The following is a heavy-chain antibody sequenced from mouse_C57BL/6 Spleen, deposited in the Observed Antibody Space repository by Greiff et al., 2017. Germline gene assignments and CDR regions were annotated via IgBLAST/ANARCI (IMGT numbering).Heavy chain of an antibody. J-gene: IGHJ1*03. D-gene: IGHD2-5*01. CDR3: ARNYYSNPYWYFDV. CDR2: INPNNGGT. CDR1: GYTFTDYN. V-gene: IGHV1-22*01. Sequence: EVQLQQSGPELVKPGASVKMSCKASGYTFTDYNMPWVKQSHGKSLEWIGYINPNNGGTSYNQKFKGKATLTVNKSSSTAYMELRSLTSEDSAVYYCARNYYSNPYWYFDVWGTGTTVTVSS.